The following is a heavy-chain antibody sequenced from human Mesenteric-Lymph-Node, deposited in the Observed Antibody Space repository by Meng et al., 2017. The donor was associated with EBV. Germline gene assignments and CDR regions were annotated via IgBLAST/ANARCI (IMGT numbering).Heavy chain of an antibody. D-gene: IGHD5-12*01. V-gene: IGHV4-30-4*01. J-gene: IGHJ4*02. CDR3: ARGFGSGYDLAFES. CDR2: IYYDGIT. Sequence: QVQLQESGPGLVKPSQTLSPTCAVSGGSVSRGGYYWSWVRQPPGKGLEWVGYIYYDGITYYNPSLKSRVSISIDTSKNQFSLNLSSVTAADTAVYYCARGFGSGYDLAFESWGQGTLVTVSS. CDR1: GGSVSRGGYY.